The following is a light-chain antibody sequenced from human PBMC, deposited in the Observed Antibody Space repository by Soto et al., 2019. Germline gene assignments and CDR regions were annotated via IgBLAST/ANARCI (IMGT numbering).Light chain of an antibody. CDR3: CSNAGSSFYV. CDR1: SSDVGSYNL. Sequence: QSVLTQPASVSGSPGQSITLSCTGTSSDVGSYNLVSWYQQHPGKAPKLMIYEGSKRPSGVSNRFSGSKSGNTASLTISGLQAEDEADYYCCSNAGSSFYVFGTGTKVTVL. CDR2: EGS. V-gene: IGLV2-23*01. J-gene: IGLJ1*01.